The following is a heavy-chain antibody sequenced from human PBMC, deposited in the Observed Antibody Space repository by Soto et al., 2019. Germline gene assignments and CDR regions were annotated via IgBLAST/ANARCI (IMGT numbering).Heavy chain of an antibody. Sequence: SETLSLTCTVSGGSISSCDYYWSWIRQPPGKGLEWIGYIYYSGSTYYNPPLKSRVTISVGTSKNQFSLKLSSVTAADTAVYYCARDLRYSYGYRAVNYYYGMDVWGQGTTVTVSS. V-gene: IGHV4-30-4*01. CDR2: IYYSGST. D-gene: IGHD5-18*01. CDR3: ARDLRYSYGYRAVNYYYGMDV. CDR1: GGSISSCDYY. J-gene: IGHJ6*02.